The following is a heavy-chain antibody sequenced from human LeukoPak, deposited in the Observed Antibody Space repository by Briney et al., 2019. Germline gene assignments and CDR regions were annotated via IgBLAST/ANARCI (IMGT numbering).Heavy chain of an antibody. D-gene: IGHD2-2*01. CDR2: ISTNSDYI. Sequence: GGSLRLSCAASGLTFSSYAMSCVRQAPGKGLEWVSSISTNSDYIYYTDSVRGRFTISRNNAKNSLYLQMNSLRAEDKAVYYCAAGSTNCYSCGWFGPWRQGTLVTVSS. CDR3: AAGSTNCYSCGWFGP. V-gene: IGHV3-21*01. CDR1: GLTFSSYA. J-gene: IGHJ5*02.